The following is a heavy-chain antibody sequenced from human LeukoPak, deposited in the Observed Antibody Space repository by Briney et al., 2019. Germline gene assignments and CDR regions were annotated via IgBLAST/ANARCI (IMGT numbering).Heavy chain of an antibody. CDR2: IYYSGST. Sequence: SQTLSLTCTVSGGSISSGGYYWSWIRQHPGKGLEWIGYIYYSGSTYYNPSLKSRVTISVDTSKNQFSLKLSSVTAADTAVYYCARVPRGGYNYHPHFDYWGQGTLVTVSS. V-gene: IGHV4-31*03. J-gene: IGHJ4*02. D-gene: IGHD5-24*01. CDR3: ARVPRGGYNYHPHFDY. CDR1: GGSISSGGYY.